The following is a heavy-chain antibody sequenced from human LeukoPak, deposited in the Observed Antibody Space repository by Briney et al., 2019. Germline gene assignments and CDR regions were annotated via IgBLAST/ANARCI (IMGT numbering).Heavy chain of an antibody. Sequence: PGGSLRLSCAASGFTFNSYGIHWVRQAPGKGREWVAVISSDGSNKYYADSVKCRFTISRDNSKNTLYLQMNSLRAEDTAVYYCAAAVRYFWVFDYWGQGTLVTVSS. J-gene: IGHJ4*02. CDR2: ISSDGSNK. CDR3: AAAVRYFWVFDY. D-gene: IGHD3-9*01. CDR1: GFTFNSYG. V-gene: IGHV3-30*03.